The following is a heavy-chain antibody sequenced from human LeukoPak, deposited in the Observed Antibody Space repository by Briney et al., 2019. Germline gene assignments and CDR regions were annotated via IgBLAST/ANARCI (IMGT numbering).Heavy chain of an antibody. CDR2: INHSGST. CDR3: ARQRITMIVVAKGPFDP. J-gene: IGHJ5*02. Sequence: SETLSLTCAVYGGSFSGYYWSWIRQPPGKGLEWIGEINHSGSTNYNPSLKSRVTISVDTSKNQFSLKLSSVTAADTAVYYCARQRITMIVVAKGPFDPWGQGTLVTVSS. CDR1: GGSFSGYY. D-gene: IGHD3-22*01. V-gene: IGHV4-34*01.